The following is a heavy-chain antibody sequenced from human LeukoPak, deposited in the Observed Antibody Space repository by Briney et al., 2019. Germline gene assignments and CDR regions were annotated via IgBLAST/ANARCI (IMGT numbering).Heavy chain of an antibody. CDR1: GGSISSYY. V-gene: IGHV4-4*07. J-gene: IGHJ4*02. Sequence: SETLSLTCTVSGGSISSYYWSWIRQPAGKGLEWIGRIYTSGSTNYNPSLKGRVTMSVDTSKNQFSLKLSSVTAADTAVYYCARYPGTTWSRYYFDYWGQGTLVTVSS. CDR2: IYTSGST. CDR3: ARYPGTTWSRYYFDY. D-gene: IGHD1-7*01.